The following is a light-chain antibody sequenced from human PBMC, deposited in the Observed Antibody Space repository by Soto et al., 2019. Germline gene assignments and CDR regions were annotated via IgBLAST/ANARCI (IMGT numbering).Light chain of an antibody. Sequence: DIQMTQSASSLSASVGDRVIITCRASQGISNYLAWFQQKPGKAPKSLISGASSLQGGVPSKFSDSGSGTDFTLTIISLQPEDSGTYYCQQYESYPLTFGGGTKVQIK. CDR1: QGISNY. CDR3: QQYESYPLT. V-gene: IGKV1-16*02. J-gene: IGKJ4*01. CDR2: GAS.